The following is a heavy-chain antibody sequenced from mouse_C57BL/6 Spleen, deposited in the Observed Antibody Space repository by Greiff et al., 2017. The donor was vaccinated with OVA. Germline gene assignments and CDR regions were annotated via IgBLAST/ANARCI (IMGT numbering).Heavy chain of an antibody. CDR3: ARNDYGESYYAMDY. D-gene: IGHD2-4*01. CDR1: GYTFTSYW. CDR2: IDPSDSET. V-gene: IGHV1-52*01. Sequence: VQLQQPGAELVRPGSSVKLSCKASGYTFTSYWMHWVKQRPIQGLEWIGNIDPSDSETHYNQKFKDKATLTVDKSSSTAYMQLSSLTSEDSAVYYCARNDYGESYYAMDYWGQGTSVTVSS. J-gene: IGHJ4*01.